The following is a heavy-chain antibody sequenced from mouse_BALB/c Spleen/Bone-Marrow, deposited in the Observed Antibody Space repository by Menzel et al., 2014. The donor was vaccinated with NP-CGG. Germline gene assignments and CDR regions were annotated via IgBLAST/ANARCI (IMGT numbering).Heavy chain of an antibody. CDR2: IRNEANGYTT. V-gene: IGHV7-3*02. Sequence: EVQLQESGGGLVQPGGSLGLSCATSGFTFTDYYMSWVRQPPGKALEWLGFIRNEANGYTTEYSASVKGRFTISRDNSQSILYLQMNTLRAEDSATYYCARDDYYAMDYWGQGTSVTVSS. J-gene: IGHJ4*01. CDR3: ARDDYYAMDY. CDR1: GFTFTDYY.